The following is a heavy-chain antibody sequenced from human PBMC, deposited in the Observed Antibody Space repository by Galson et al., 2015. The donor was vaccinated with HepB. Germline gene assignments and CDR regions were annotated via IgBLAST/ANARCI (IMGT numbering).Heavy chain of an antibody. CDR2: IRSKAYGGTT. D-gene: IGHD3-3*01. CDR1: GFTFGDYA. J-gene: IGHJ4*02. Sequence: SLRLSCAASGFTFGDYAMSWFRQAPGKGLEWVGFIRSKAYGGTTEYAASVKGRFTISRDDSKSIAYLQMNSLKTEDTAVYYCTREDFWSGYKHDYWGQGTLVTVSS. CDR3: TREDFWSGYKHDY. V-gene: IGHV3-49*03.